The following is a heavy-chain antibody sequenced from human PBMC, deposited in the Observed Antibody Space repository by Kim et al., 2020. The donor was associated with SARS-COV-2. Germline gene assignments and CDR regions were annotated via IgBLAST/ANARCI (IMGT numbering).Heavy chain of an antibody. CDR3: AKGVERNSFDP. D-gene: IGHD2-21*01. Sequence: YADSVEGRCTSSRDTSKNTLYLQMNSLRAEETAIYYCAKGVERNSFDPLGRGTRVTVSS. V-gene: IGHV3-23*05. J-gene: IGHJ5*02.